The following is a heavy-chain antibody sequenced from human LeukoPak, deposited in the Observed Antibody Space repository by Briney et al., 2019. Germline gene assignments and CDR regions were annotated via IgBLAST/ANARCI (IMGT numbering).Heavy chain of an antibody. D-gene: IGHD6-13*01. Sequence: GGSLKISCKGSGYSFTSFWIGWVRQMPGKGLEWMGIIYPGDSDTRYSPSFQGLVTISADKSISTAYLQWSSLKASDTAMYYCARQTLAAAVLETWGQGTLVTVSS. CDR1: GYSFTSFW. CDR3: ARQTLAAAVLET. CDR2: IYPGDSDT. J-gene: IGHJ5*02. V-gene: IGHV5-51*01.